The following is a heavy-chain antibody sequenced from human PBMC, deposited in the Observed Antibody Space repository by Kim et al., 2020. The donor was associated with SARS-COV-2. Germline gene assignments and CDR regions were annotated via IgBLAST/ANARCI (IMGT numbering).Heavy chain of an antibody. D-gene: IGHD4-17*01. CDR3: ARLKFGDSYFDY. J-gene: IGHJ4*02. Sequence: TYYNPSLSNRVSMSIDTSKNQFSLSLRSVTAADTAIFYCARLKFGDSYFDYWGLGTLVTISS. V-gene: IGHV4-28*01. CDR2: T.